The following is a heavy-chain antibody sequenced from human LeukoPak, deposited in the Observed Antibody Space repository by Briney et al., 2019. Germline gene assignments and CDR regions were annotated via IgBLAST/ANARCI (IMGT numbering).Heavy chain of an antibody. Sequence: SETLSLTCTVSGGSISSYYWSWIRQPPGKGLEWIGYIYYSGSTNYNPSLKSRVTISVDTSKNQFSLKLSSVTAADTAVYYCARDRTLGYCSSTSCLSYYFDYWGQGTLVTASS. CDR1: GGSISSYY. V-gene: IGHV4-59*01. CDR3: ARDRTLGYCSSTSCLSYYFDY. CDR2: IYYSGST. D-gene: IGHD2-2*01. J-gene: IGHJ4*02.